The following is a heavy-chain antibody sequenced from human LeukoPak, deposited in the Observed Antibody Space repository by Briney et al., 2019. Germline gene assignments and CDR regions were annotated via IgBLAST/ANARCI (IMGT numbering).Heavy chain of an antibody. CDR3: ARDRYCTNGVCYRGFDY. J-gene: IGHJ4*02. CDR2: MNPNSGNT. Sequence: ASVKVSCKASGYTFTSYDINWVRQAPGQGLEWMGWMNPNSGNTGYAQKFQGRVTITRNTSISTAYMELSSLRSEDTAVYYCARDRYCTNGVCYRGFDYWGQGTLVTVSS. CDR1: GYTFTSYD. D-gene: IGHD2-8*01. V-gene: IGHV1-8*03.